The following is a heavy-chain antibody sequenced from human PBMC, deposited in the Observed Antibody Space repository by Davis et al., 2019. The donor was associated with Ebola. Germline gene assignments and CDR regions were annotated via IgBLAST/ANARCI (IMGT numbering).Heavy chain of an antibody. Sequence: ASVKVSCKASGYTFTGYYMHWVRQAPGQGLEWMGWINPNSGGTNYAQKFQGRVTMTRDTSISTAYMELSRLKSDDTAVYYCASPILRWFGELLAPQDYYYYGMDVWGQGTTVTVSS. CDR3: ASPILRWFGELLAPQDYYYYGMDV. D-gene: IGHD3-10*01. J-gene: IGHJ6*02. V-gene: IGHV1-2*02. CDR2: INPNSGGT. CDR1: GYTFTGYY.